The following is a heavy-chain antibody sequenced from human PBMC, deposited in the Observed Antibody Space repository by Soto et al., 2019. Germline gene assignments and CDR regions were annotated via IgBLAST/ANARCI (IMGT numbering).Heavy chain of an antibody. D-gene: IGHD1-7*01. CDR2: IYYSGST. V-gene: IGHV4-39*01. Sequence: LPETLSLTCTVSGASISSSSYYWGWIRQPPGKGLEWTGSIYYSGSTYYNPSLKSRVTISVDTSKNQFSLKLSSVTAADTALYYCARLNAGTTHYYYGMDVWGQGTTVTVSS. J-gene: IGHJ6*02. CDR1: GASISSSSYY. CDR3: ARLNAGTTHYYYGMDV.